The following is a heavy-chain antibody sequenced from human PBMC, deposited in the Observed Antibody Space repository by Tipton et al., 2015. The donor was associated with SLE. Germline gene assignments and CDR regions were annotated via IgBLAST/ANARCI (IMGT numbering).Heavy chain of an antibody. V-gene: IGHV3-74*01. CDR1: GFTFSHFW. J-gene: IGHJ4*02. D-gene: IGHD3-3*01. Sequence: SLRLSCATSGFTFSHFWMHWVRQAPGKGPVWVSRIRTDGGFTRYADSVKGRFTISRDNAKNSLYLQMDSLRAEDTAFYYCAKGPEWLSYWGQGTLVTVSS. CDR2: IRTDGGFT. CDR3: AKGPEWLSY.